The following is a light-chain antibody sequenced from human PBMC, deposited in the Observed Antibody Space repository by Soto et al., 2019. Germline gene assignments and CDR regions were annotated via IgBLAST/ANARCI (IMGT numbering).Light chain of an antibody. J-gene: IGKJ1*01. Sequence: EIVLTQSPGTLSLSPGERATLSCRASQTVRNNYLAWYQQKPGQAPRLLIYNSSTRPTGIPDRFSGSGSGTDFSLTIRRLEPEDFALYFCQQYRDLPQTLGLGTRVEI. CDR3: QQYRDLPQT. CDR2: NSS. V-gene: IGKV3-20*01. CDR1: QTVRNNY.